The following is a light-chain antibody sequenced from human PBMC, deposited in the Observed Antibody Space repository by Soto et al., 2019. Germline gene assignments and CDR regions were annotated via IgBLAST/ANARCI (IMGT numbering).Light chain of an antibody. CDR1: QSIVTY. V-gene: IGKV1-39*01. Sequence: DIQMTQSPSSLSASVGDRVTITCRASQSIVTYLSWYQQKPGKAPRLLIFAASNLQSGVPSRFIGSGSETGFTLTITSLQPEDVATYYCQQSYITPYTFGRGTNLEIK. J-gene: IGKJ2*01. CDR2: AAS. CDR3: QQSYITPYT.